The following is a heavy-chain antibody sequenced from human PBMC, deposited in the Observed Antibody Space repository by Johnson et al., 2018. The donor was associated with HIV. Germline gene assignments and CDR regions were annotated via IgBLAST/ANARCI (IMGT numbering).Heavy chain of an antibody. CDR1: GFTFSDYY. D-gene: IGHD6-13*01. CDR2: ISSSGSTI. CDR3: ARDSAAAGLDAFDI. J-gene: IGHJ3*02. Sequence: QVQLVESGGGLVKPGGSLRLSCVASGFTFSDYYMSWIRQAPGKGLEWVSYISSSGSTIYYADSVQGRFTISRDNAQNSLYLQMNSLRAEDTAVDYCARDSAAAGLDAFDIWGQGTMVTVSS. V-gene: IGHV3-11*01.